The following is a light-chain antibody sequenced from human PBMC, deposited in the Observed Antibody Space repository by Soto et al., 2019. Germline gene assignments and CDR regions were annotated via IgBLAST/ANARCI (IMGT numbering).Light chain of an antibody. CDR1: QSISSW. CDR3: QQSYSTPRT. V-gene: IGKV1-5*03. Sequence: DIQMTRSPSTLSASVGDRVTTTCRASQSISSWLAWYQQKPGTAPKLLSYKASSLQSGVPSRFRGRGSGTDFTLTISSLKPEDFATYYCQQSYSTPRTFGQGTKVDIK. CDR2: KAS. J-gene: IGKJ1*01.